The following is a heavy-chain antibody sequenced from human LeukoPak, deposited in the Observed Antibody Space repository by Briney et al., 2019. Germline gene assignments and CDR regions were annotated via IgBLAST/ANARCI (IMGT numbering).Heavy chain of an antibody. CDR2: INTDGTTT. CDR3: ATAGNYRFDY. V-gene: IGHV3-74*01. CDR1: EITFSRVW. Sequence: PGGSLRLSCIVSEITFSRVWMHWFRQAPGQGLMWVSRINTDGTTTNYADSVKGRFTISRDNAKNTLYLQMNSLRADDTAVYYCATAGNYRFDYWGQGTLVTVSS. D-gene: IGHD1-14*01. J-gene: IGHJ4*02.